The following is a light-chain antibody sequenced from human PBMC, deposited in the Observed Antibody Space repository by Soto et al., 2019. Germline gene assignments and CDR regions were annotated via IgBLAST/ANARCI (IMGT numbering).Light chain of an antibody. Sequence: QSARTQPASVSGSPGQSITISCTGTSSDVGGYNHVSWYQQHPGKAPKLMIYEVSRRPSGVSNRFSGSKSGNTASLTISGLQAEDEADYYCTSYTSSSTLYVFGSGTKVTVL. V-gene: IGLV2-14*01. CDR3: TSYTSSSTLYV. CDR1: SSDVGGYNH. J-gene: IGLJ1*01. CDR2: EVS.